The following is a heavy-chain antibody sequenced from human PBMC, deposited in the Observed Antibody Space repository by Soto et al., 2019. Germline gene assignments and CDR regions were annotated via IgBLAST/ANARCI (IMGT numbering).Heavy chain of an antibody. J-gene: IGHJ4*02. Sequence: VASVKVSCKASGYTFTGYYMHWVRQAPGQGLEWMGWINPNSGGTNYAQKFQGRVTMTRDTSISTAYMELSRLRSDDTAVYYCARAVAGTDQYFDYWGQGTLVTDS. CDR3: ARAVAGTDQYFDY. CDR1: GYTFTGYY. CDR2: INPNSGGT. V-gene: IGHV1-2*02. D-gene: IGHD6-19*01.